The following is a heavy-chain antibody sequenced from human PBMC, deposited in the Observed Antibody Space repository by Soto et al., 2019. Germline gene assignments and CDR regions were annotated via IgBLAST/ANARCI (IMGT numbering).Heavy chain of an antibody. CDR2: INHSGST. CDR1: GGSFSGYY. D-gene: IGHD2-15*01. J-gene: IGHJ5*02. V-gene: IGHV4-34*01. CDR3: ARVNWRIVVVVATTYNWFDP. Sequence: SETLSLTCAVYGGSFSGYYWSWIRQPPGKGLEWIGEINHSGSTNYNPSLKSRVTISIDTSKNQFSLKLSSVTAADTAVYYCARVNWRIVVVVATTYNWFDPWGQGTLVTVSS.